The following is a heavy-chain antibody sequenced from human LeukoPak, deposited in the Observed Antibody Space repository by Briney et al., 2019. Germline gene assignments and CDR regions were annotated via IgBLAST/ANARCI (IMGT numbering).Heavy chain of an antibody. CDR2: ISSSSSYI. CDR3: AKDLFPAGPGGTYYGMDV. V-gene: IGHV3-21*01. Sequence: GGSLRLSCAASGFTFSSYAMSWVRQAPGKGLEWVSSISSSSSYIYYADSVKGRFTISRDNAKNSLYLQMNSLRAEDTAVYYCAKDLFPAGPGGTYYGMDVWGQGTTVTVSS. CDR1: GFTFSSYA. D-gene: IGHD3-10*01. J-gene: IGHJ6*02.